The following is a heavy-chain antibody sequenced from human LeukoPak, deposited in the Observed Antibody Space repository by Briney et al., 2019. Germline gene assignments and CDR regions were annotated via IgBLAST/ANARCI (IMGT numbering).Heavy chain of an antibody. V-gene: IGHV4-59*01. Sequence: PSETLSLTCTVSGGSISGYSWSWIRQPPGKGLGWIGYTHYSGSSNYNPSLKSRVTISVDASKNQFSLKVSSVTAADTAVYYCARCGRNNRGYYYMEDWGKGTTVTVSS. D-gene: IGHD2/OR15-2a*01. CDR3: ARCGRNNRGYYYMED. CDR2: THYSGSS. J-gene: IGHJ6*03. CDR1: GGSISGYS.